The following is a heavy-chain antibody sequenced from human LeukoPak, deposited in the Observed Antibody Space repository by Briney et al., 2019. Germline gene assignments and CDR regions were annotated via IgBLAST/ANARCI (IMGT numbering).Heavy chain of an antibody. CDR2: INHSGST. V-gene: IGHV4-34*01. CDR3: ARKSVYSSGWYSSYYFDY. CDR1: GGSFSGYY. D-gene: IGHD6-19*01. J-gene: IGHJ4*02. Sequence: PSETLSLTCAVHGGSFSGYYWSWIRQPPGKGLEWIGEINHSGSTNYNPSFKSRVTISVDTSKNQFSLKLSSVTAADTAVYYCARKSVYSSGWYSSYYFDYWGQGTLVTVSS.